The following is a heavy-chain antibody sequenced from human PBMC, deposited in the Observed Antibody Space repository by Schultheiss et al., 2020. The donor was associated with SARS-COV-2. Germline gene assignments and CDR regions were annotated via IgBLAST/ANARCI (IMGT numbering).Heavy chain of an antibody. D-gene: IGHD3-3*01. CDR1: GFTFSSYS. CDR2: ITWNSDTT. Sequence: GGSLRLSCAASGFTFSSYSMNWVRQAPGKGLEWVSGITWNSDTTGYTDSVKGRFTISRDNAKNSLYLQMNSLRAEDTAVYYCARGTYYDFWSGYYTHYYYYGMDVWGQGTTVTVSS. V-gene: IGHV3-48*04. CDR3: ARGTYYDFWSGYYTHYYYYGMDV. J-gene: IGHJ6*02.